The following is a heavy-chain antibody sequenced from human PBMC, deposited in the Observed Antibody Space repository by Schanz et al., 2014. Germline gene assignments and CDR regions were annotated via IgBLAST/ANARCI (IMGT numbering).Heavy chain of an antibody. CDR2: ISCAGSNK. J-gene: IGHJ4*02. V-gene: IGHV3-33*05. Sequence: QAQLVESGGGVVQPGRSLRLSCAASGFTFRSYGMHWVRQAPGKGLEWVALISCAGSNKYHAESVKGRFTISRDNSKNALYLQMNSLRAGDTAVYYCAKDGRLPYYGTGSDFDYWGQGTLVAVSS. D-gene: IGHD3-22*01. CDR1: GFTFRSYG. CDR3: AKDGRLPYYGTGSDFDY.